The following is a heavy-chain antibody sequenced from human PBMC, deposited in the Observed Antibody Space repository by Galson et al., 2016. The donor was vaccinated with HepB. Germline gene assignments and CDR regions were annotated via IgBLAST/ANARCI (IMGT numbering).Heavy chain of an antibody. Sequence: SLRLSCAASGFTFRNYGMTWVRQAPGKGLEVVSSISRSGDSTDYADSVKGRFTISRDNSNNMLFLQMDSLRPDDTAVYYCAKRHEYCPAVGCSVDYWGQGTLVSVSS. D-gene: IGHD2/OR15-2a*01. CDR3: AKRHEYCPAVGCSVDY. J-gene: IGHJ4*02. V-gene: IGHV3-23*01. CDR1: GFTFRNYG. CDR2: ISRSGDST.